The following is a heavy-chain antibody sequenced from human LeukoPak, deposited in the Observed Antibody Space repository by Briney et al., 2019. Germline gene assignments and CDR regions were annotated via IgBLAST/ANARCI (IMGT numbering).Heavy chain of an antibody. CDR1: GYTFTDFG. V-gene: IGHV1-18*04. CDR3: ARAGRAVTSHFDS. Sequence: ASVKVSCKASGYTFTDFGITWVRQAPGQGLEGVGWIGAYNGDTNSAQKVQGRVTLTTDPSTSTAYMELKSLRSDDTAVYLCARAGRAVTSHFDSWGQGTLVTVSS. J-gene: IGHJ4*02. CDR2: IGAYNGDT. D-gene: IGHD4-17*01.